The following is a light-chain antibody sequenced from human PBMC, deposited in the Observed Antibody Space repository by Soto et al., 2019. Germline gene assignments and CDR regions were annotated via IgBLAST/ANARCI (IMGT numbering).Light chain of an antibody. J-gene: IGLJ1*01. CDR1: SSDIGAYNH. Sequence: QSVLTQPASVSGSPGRSITISCTGTSSDIGAYNHVSWYQQYPGKAPKLMIYGVTNRPSGVSNRFSGSKTGNTASLTISGLQAEDEADYYCFSHRSGDSHVFGTGTKVTVL. V-gene: IGLV2-14*01. CDR3: FSHRSGDSHV. CDR2: GVT.